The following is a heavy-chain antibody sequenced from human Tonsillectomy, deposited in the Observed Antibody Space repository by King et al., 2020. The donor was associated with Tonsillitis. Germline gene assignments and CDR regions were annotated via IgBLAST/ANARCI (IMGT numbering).Heavy chain of an antibody. CDR3: AKARGGDPRNSRFDY. D-gene: IGHD4-23*01. CDR1: GFTFDDYA. J-gene: IGHJ4*02. CDR2: ISWNSGSI. Sequence: VQLVESGGGLVQPGRSLRLSCAASGFTFDDYAMHWVRQAPGKGLEWVSGISWNSGSIGYADSVKGRFTISRDNAKNSLYLQMNSLRAEDTALYYCAKARGGDPRNSRFDYWGQGTLVTVSS. V-gene: IGHV3-9*01.